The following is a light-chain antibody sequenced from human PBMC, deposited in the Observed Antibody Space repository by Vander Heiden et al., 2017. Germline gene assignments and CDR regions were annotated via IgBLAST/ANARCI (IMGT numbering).Light chain of an antibody. Sequence: IVMTQSPATLSVSPAERATLSSTASQSSGNKLVWYQQKPGQAPRLLVYDASARVTATPARFSGSGSGTEFTLTISSLQSEDFAVYYCQQYDNWPLTFGQGTKVEIK. CDR1: QSSGNK. V-gene: IGKV3-15*01. CDR3: QQYDNWPLT. CDR2: DAS. J-gene: IGKJ1*01.